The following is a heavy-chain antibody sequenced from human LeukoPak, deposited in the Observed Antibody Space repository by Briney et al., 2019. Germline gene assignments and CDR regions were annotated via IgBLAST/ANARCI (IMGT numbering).Heavy chain of an antibody. CDR2: INPSGGST. D-gene: IGHD2-2*01. CDR1: GYTFTSYY. J-gene: IGHJ4*02. V-gene: IGHV1-46*01. Sequence: ASVNVSCKASGYTFTSYYMHWVRQAPGQGLEWMGIINPSGGSTSYAQKFQGRVTMTRDTSTSTVYMELSSLRSEDTAVYYCARGDPIVVVPAAMMRFFDYWGQGTLVTVSS. CDR3: ARGDPIVVVPAAMMRFFDY.